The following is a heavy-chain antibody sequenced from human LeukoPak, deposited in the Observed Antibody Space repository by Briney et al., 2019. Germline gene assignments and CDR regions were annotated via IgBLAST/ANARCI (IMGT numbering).Heavy chain of an antibody. V-gene: IGHV4-39*01. Sequence: SETLSLTCTVSGGSIGSTNYYWGWIRQPPGKGLEWIANIYYSGSTYYNPSLKGRVTISVDTSKNQFSLKLSSVTAADTAIYYCARIPTNAVPSAHNGFDIWGQGTMLTVSS. CDR1: GGSIGSTNYY. D-gene: IGHD5-24*01. J-gene: IGHJ3*02. CDR3: ARIPTNAVPSAHNGFDI. CDR2: IYYSGST.